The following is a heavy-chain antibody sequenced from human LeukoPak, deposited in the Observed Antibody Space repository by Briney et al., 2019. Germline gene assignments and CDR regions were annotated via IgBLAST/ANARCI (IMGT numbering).Heavy chain of an antibody. CDR1: GFTFSRYA. J-gene: IGHJ5*02. V-gene: IGHV3-21*01. CDR2: ICSSGSYT. D-gene: IGHD3-10*01. Sequence: PGGSLRLSCAASGFTFSRYAMKGVRQAPGKGLEWVSCICSSGSYTYYADSVKGRFTISRDNAKDSLYLQMDSLRAEDGAVYYCAREDYSSGNPTIDTWGQGTLVTVSS. CDR3: AREDYSSGNPTIDT.